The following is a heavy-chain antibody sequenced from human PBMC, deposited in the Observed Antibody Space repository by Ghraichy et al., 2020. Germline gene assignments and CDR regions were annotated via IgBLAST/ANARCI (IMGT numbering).Heavy chain of an antibody. CDR3: ARQPSDIVVVPAVVTYYYYYGMDV. D-gene: IGHD2-2*01. J-gene: IGHJ6*01. CDR1: GFTFSSYW. V-gene: IGHV3-7*04. CDR2: IKQDGSEK. Sequence: GGSLRLSCAASGFTFSSYWMSWVRQAPGKGLEWVANIKQDGSEKYYVDSVKGRFTISRDNAKNSLYLQMNSLRAEDTAVYYCARQPSDIVVVPAVVTYYYYYGMDVWGQVTTFTVSA.